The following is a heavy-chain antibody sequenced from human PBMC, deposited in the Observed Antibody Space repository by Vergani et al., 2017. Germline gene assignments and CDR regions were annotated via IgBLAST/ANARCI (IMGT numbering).Heavy chain of an antibody. CDR3: ATIGYRRWGYYFDY. CDR1: GDSISSNNC. V-gene: IGHV4-4*03. Sequence: QVQLQESGPGLVKPPGTLSLTCAVSGDSISSNNCWTWVRQPPGKGLEWIGEICHTEDTKYSPSLKSRVTVSVDESRNLFSLRLNAVTAADTAVYYCATIGYRRWGYYFDYWDQGMLVTVSS. D-gene: IGHD2-2*02. J-gene: IGHJ4*02. CDR2: ICHTEDT.